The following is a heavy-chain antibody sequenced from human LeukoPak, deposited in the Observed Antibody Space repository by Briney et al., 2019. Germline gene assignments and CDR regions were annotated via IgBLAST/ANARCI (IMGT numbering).Heavy chain of an antibody. CDR2: MSGNGDKT. CDR1: GFTFSSYA. D-gene: IGHD5-24*01. Sequence: GGSLRLSCAASGFTFSSYAMSWVRQAPGKGLEWVSSMSGNGDKTSYADSVKGRFTISRDNSRNTLHLQMNSLKTEDTAVYYCAREFGHNRWYFDYWGQGALVTVSS. V-gene: IGHV3-23*01. J-gene: IGHJ4*02. CDR3: AREFGHNRWYFDY.